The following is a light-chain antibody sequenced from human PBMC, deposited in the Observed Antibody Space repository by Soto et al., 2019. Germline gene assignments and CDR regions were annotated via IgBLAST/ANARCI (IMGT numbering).Light chain of an antibody. Sequence: QSALTQPPSASGSPGQSVAISCTGTSSDVGGYNYVSWYQQHPGKAPKLMIYEVNKRPSGVPDRFSGSKSGTTASLTVSGLQAEDDADYYCSSYAGSSNVFGTGTKVTVL. CDR1: SSDVGGYNY. J-gene: IGLJ1*01. CDR2: EVN. V-gene: IGLV2-8*01. CDR3: SSYAGSSNV.